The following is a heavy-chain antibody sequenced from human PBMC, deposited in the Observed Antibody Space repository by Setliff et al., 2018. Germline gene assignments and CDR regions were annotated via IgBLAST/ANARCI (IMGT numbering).Heavy chain of an antibody. CDR1: GDSISSGSYY. V-gene: IGHV4-61*09. J-gene: IGHJ5*02. D-gene: IGHD6-19*01. CDR3: ARRAFGSGRFDP. Sequence: SETLSLTCTVSGDSISSGSYYWSWIRQPAGKGLEWIGQIHTSRSTNYSPSLKSRVTISIDTSKNQFSLKLNSVTATDTALYYCARRAFGSGRFDPWGQGTLVTVSS. CDR2: IHTSRST.